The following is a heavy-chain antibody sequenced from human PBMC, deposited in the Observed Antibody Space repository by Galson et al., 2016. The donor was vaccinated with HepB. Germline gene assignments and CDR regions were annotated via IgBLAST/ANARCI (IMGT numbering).Heavy chain of an antibody. Sequence: SLRLSCAASGFTFTSYAMSWVRQAPGKGLEWLSSVSGSGGSTCYADSVRGRFIISRDSSENTLYLQMNTLRGDDTALYYCAKAGYKSHERNNWFDSWGQGTLVTVSS. D-gene: IGHD5-12*01. CDR1: GFTFTSYA. V-gene: IGHV3-23*01. J-gene: IGHJ5*01. CDR3: AKAGYKSHERNNWFDS. CDR2: VSGSGGST.